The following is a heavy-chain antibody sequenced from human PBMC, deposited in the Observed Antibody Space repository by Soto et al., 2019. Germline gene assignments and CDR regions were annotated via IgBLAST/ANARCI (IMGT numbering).Heavy chain of an antibody. V-gene: IGHV3-7*01. J-gene: IGHJ6*02. CDR1: GFTFIIYW. CDR3: ARDRYSYYDFWSGSLPYYYYGMDV. Sequence: GALRLSCAASGFTFIIYWISWVRQAPGKGLEWVANIKQDGSEKYYVDSVKGRFTISRDNAKNSLYLQMNSLRAEDTAVYYCARDRYSYYDFWSGSLPYYYYGMDVWGQGTTVTVSS. D-gene: IGHD3-3*01. CDR2: IKQDGSEK.